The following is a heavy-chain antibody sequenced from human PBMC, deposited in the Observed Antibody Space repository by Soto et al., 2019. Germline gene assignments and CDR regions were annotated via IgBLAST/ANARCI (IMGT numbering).Heavy chain of an antibody. CDR3: ARVVSNIAAAGTIYYDY. D-gene: IGHD6-13*01. V-gene: IGHV4-31*03. J-gene: IGHJ4*02. CDR1: GGSISSGGYY. CDR2: IYYSGST. Sequence: SETLSLTCTVSGGSISSGGYYWSWIRQHPGKGLEWIGYIYYSGSTYYNPSLKSRVTISVDTSKNQFSLKLSSVTAADTAVYYCARVVSNIAAAGTIYYDYWGQGTLVTVSS.